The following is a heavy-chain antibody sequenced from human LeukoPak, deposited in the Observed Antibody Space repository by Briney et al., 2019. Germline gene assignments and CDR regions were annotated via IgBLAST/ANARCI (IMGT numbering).Heavy chain of an antibody. J-gene: IGHJ4*02. CDR3: AILASVATIRVTDY. V-gene: IGHV4-4*07. CDR1: DGSINTYY. D-gene: IGHD5-12*01. CDR2: IYTSGNT. Sequence: PSETLSLTCTVSDGSINTYYWSWIRQPAGKGLEWIGRIYTSGNTYYNPSLKSRVTMSIDTSKTQFSLKLSSVTAADTAVYYCAILASVATIRVTDYWGQGTLVTVSS.